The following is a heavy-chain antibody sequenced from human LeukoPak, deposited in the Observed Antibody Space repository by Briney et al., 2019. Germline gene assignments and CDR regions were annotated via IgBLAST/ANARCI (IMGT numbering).Heavy chain of an antibody. CDR3: ARDRDVVVVAALDY. CDR2: INAGNGNT. V-gene: IGHV1-3*01. J-gene: IGHJ4*02. D-gene: IGHD2-15*01. Sequence: ASVKVPCKASGYTFTSYAMHWVRQAPGQRREWMGWINAGNGNTKYSQKFQGRVTITRDTSASTAYMELSSLRSEDTAVYYCARDRDVVVVAALDYWGQGTLVTVSS. CDR1: GYTFTSYA.